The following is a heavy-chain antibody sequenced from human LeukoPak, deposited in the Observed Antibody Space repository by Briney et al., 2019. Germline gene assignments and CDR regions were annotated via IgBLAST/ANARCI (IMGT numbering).Heavy chain of an antibody. CDR3: ARLHTAMLYFDY. J-gene: IGHJ4*02. CDR1: GGSISSYY. D-gene: IGHD5-18*01. Sequence: SETLSLTCTVPGGSISSYYWSWIQQPPGKGLEWIAYIYYSGSTNYNPSLKSRVTISVDTSRNQFSLKLRSVTAADTALYYCARLHTAMLYFDYWGQGTLVTVSS. V-gene: IGHV4-59*08. CDR2: IYYSGST.